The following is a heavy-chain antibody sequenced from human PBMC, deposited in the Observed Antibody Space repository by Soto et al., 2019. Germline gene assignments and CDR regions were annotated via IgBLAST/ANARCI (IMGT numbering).Heavy chain of an antibody. CDR1: GGSFSGYS. J-gene: IGHJ4*02. D-gene: IGHD2-15*01. CDR3: ARVGTRRVYCSGGSCYQGPHAY. V-gene: IGHV4-34*01. CDR2: INHSGST. Sequence: SETLSLTCAVYGGSFSGYSCSWIRQPPGKGLEWIGEINHSGSTNYNPSLKSRVTISVDTSKNQFSLKLSSVTAADTAVYYCARVGTRRVYCSGGSCYQGPHAYWGQGTLVTGSS.